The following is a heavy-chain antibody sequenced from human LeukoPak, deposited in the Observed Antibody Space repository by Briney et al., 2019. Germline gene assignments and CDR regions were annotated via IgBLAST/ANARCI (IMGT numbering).Heavy chain of an antibody. CDR1: GFTFNTYA. J-gene: IGHJ5*02. D-gene: IGHD3-16*02. V-gene: IGHV3-23*01. CDR3: AKTPSLWWFDP. Sequence: GGSLRLSCAASGFTFNTYAMSWVRQAPGKGLEWVSSISGSGGSTYYADSVRGRFTISRDNSNNTLYLQINSLRAEDTAVYYCAKTPSLWWFDPWGQGTLVTVSS. CDR2: ISGSGGST.